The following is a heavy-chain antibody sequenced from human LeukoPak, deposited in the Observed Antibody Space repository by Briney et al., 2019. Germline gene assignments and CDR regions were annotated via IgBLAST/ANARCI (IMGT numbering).Heavy chain of an antibody. CDR3: ARVPTGDGYNYDWYFDL. Sequence: PSETLSLTCAVSGYSISSGYYWGWIRQPPGKGLEWIGSIYHSGSTYYNPSLKSRVTIPVDTSKNQFSLKLSSVTAADTAVYYCARVPTGDGYNYDWYFDLWGRGTLVTVSS. D-gene: IGHD5-24*01. V-gene: IGHV4-38-2*01. CDR2: IYHSGST. J-gene: IGHJ2*01. CDR1: GYSISSGYY.